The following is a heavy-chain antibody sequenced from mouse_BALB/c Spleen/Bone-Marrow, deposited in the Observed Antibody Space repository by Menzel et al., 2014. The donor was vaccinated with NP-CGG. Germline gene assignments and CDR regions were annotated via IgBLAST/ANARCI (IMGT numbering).Heavy chain of an antibody. J-gene: IGHJ4*01. Sequence: QVQLQQSGPELVRPGVSVKISCKGSGYTFTDYAMHWVKQSHAKSLEWIGVISTYPGNTNYNQKFKGKATMTVDKSSSTAYMELARLTSEDSAIYYCARGDGYYPYAMDYWGQGTSVTVSS. CDR3: ARGDGYYPYAMDY. CDR1: GYTFTDYA. D-gene: IGHD2-3*01. CDR2: ISTYPGNT. V-gene: IGHV1-67*01.